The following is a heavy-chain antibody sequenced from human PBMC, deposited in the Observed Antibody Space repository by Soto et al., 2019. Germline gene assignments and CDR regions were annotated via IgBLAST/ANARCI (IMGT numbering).Heavy chain of an antibody. CDR3: ATDLGSGRIP. Sequence: VQLVQSGAEVQRPGASVKVSCKTSGYTFSDPHMHWVRQAPGQGLEWMGWINPHSGATNYAHKFRGRVTMTRDTSIATAYMDLTGLRFDDTAVYYCATDLGSGRIPWGQGTRVTVSS. V-gene: IGHV1-2*02. D-gene: IGHD6-25*01. CDR2: INPHSGAT. CDR1: GYTFSDPH. J-gene: IGHJ5*02.